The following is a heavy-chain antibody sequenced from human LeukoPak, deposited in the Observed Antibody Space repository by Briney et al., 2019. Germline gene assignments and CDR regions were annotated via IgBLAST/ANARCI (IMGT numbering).Heavy chain of an antibody. CDR3: TRDEAAATN. V-gene: IGHV3-7*01. Sequence: GGSLRLSCAGSGFTFSSYWMSWVRQAPGKGPEWVANIKQDGREKHYVDSVKGRFTISRDNAKSSLYLQMNSLRAEDTAVYYCTRDEAAATNWGQGTLVTVSS. D-gene: IGHD6-13*01. CDR1: GFTFSSYW. J-gene: IGHJ4*02. CDR2: IKQDGREK.